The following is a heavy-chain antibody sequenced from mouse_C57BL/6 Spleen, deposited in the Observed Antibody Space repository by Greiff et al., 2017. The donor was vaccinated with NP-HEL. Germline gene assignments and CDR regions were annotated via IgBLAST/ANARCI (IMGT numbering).Heavy chain of an antibody. Sequence: QVHVKQPGAELVKPGASVKLSCKASGYTFTSYWMHWVKQRPGQGLEWIGMIHPNSGSTNYNEKFKSKATLTVDKSSSTAYMQLSSLTSEDSAVYYGARDYSNTRFAYWGQGTLVTVSA. J-gene: IGHJ3*01. CDR1: GYTFTSYW. CDR2: IHPNSGST. V-gene: IGHV1-64*01. D-gene: IGHD2-5*01. CDR3: ARDYSNTRFAY.